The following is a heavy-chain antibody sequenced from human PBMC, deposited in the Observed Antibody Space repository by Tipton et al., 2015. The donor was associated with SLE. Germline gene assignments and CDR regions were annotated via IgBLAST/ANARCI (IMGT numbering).Heavy chain of an antibody. Sequence: GLVKPSETLSLTCTVSGGSISSHTWSWIRQPPGKGLEWIGYIYYSGSTNYNPSLQSRVTISLDTSKNQFSLKLSSVTAADTAVYYCARVGSYGYVGYFDYWGQGTLVTVSS. CDR2: IYYSGST. D-gene: IGHD5-18*01. CDR1: GGSISSHT. CDR3: ARVGSYGYVGYFDY. J-gene: IGHJ4*02. V-gene: IGHV4-59*11.